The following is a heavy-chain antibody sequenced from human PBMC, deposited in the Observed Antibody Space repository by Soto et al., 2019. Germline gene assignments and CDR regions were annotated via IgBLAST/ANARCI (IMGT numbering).Heavy chain of an antibody. J-gene: IGHJ6*02. CDR2: IYHSGST. Sequence: LQLRESGSGLVKPSQTLSLTCGVPGGSINSGDYAWSWIRQPPGKGLEWMGYIYHSGSTYYNPSLKSRVTILVDRSKNQFSLKLSSVTAADTAVYYCAGIRIAAAGGGLDVWGQGTTVTVSS. V-gene: IGHV4-30-2*01. CDR3: AGIRIAAAGGGLDV. D-gene: IGHD6-13*01. CDR1: GGSINSGDYA.